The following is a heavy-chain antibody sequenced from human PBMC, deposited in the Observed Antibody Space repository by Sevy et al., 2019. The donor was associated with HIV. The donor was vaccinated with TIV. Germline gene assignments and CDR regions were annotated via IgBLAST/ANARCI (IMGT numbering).Heavy chain of an antibody. Sequence: GGSLRLSCAASGFTFTSFSMHWVRQAPGKGLEWVATISYDGGNKYYADSVKGLFSISSDNSKNYLYLQMNSLRAEDTAVYCCALERLSSNVAEYFQNWGQGTLVTVSS. CDR1: GFTFTSFS. CDR3: ALERLSSNVAEYFQN. CDR2: ISYDGGNK. V-gene: IGHV3-30-3*01. D-gene: IGHD1-1*01. J-gene: IGHJ1*01.